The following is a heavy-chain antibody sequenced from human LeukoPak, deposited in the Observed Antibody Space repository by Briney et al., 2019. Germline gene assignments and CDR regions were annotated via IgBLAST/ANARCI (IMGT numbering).Heavy chain of an antibody. CDR1: GFTFSDYY. V-gene: IGHV3-11*01. CDR2: ISSSGSTI. J-gene: IGHJ6*03. Sequence: GGSLRLSCAASGFTFSDYYMSWIRQAPGKGLEWVSYISSSGSTIYYADSVKGRFTISRDNAKNSLYLQMNSLRAEDTALYHCARRGYGPGSYEYYYYYYMDVWGKGTTVTVSS. CDR3: ARRGYGPGSYEYYYYYYMDV. D-gene: IGHD3-10*01.